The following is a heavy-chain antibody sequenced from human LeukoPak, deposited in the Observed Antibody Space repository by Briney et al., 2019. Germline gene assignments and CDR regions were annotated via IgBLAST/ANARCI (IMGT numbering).Heavy chain of an antibody. CDR2: ISAYNGNT. CDR1: GYTFTSYG. J-gene: IGHJ6*02. V-gene: IGHV1-18*01. Sequence: ASVKVSRKASGYTFTSYGISWVRQAPGQGLEWMGWISAYNGNTNYAQKLQGRVTMTTDTSTSTAYMELRSLRSDDTAVYYCARLSTIFGVVPHYYGMDVWGQGTTVTVSS. D-gene: IGHD3-3*01. CDR3: ARLSTIFGVVPHYYGMDV.